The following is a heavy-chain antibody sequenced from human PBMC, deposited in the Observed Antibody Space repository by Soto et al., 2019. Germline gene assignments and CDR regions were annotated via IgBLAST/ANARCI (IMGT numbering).Heavy chain of an antibody. CDR1: GFSFGSFN. V-gene: IGHV3-21*01. J-gene: IGHJ6*02. CDR3: SRDDRSRRVLNQDYYYGMDV. CDR2: ITGSSFFI. D-gene: IGHD2-8*01. Sequence: EVRLVESGGGLVKPGGSLRLSCAASGFSFGSFNINWVRHAPGKGLEWLSSITGSSFFIYYADSVKGRFTVSRDNTKNSAYLQMNNQRVKDTAVYFCSRDDRSRRVLNQDYYYGMDVWGQGTTVTGSS.